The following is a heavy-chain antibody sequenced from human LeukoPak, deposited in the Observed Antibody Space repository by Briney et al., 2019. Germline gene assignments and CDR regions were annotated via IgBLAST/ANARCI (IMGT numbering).Heavy chain of an antibody. D-gene: IGHD3-9*01. J-gene: IGHJ4*02. Sequence: GGSLRLSCAASGFTFSDYVMSWVRQAPGKRLEWVSYINHNGEMIYYADSVKGRITISRDTAKKTLYLQMNSLRDDDTALYYCVRDNDWAFHYWGQGTLVTVSS. V-gene: IGHV3-48*02. CDR1: GFTFSDYV. CDR2: INHNGEMI. CDR3: VRDNDWAFHY.